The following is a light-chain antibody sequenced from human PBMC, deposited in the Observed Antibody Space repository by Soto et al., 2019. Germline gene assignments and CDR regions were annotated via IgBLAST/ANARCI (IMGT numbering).Light chain of an antibody. Sequence: DIHMTQSPSSLSASVGNRFTITCRASQDIRNNLDWYQKKQGKAPKRLIYAASSLQSGVPSRLRGSGYGTEFTLTISSLQTEDFETYYCLQHNSYPPTFGQGTKVDIK. J-gene: IGKJ1*01. CDR1: QDIRNN. CDR2: AAS. V-gene: IGKV1-17*01. CDR3: LQHNSYPPT.